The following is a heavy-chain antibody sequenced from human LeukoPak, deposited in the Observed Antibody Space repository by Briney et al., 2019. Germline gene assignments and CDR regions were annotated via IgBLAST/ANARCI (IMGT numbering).Heavy chain of an antibody. CDR1: GGSISSYY. D-gene: IGHD6-19*01. Sequence: SETLSLTCTVSGGSISSYYWSWIRQPPGKGLEWIGYIYYSGSTNYNPSLKSRVTISVDTSKNQFSLKLSSVTAADTAVYYCARVIPLAVAGSYYFDYWGQGTLVTVSS. J-gene: IGHJ4*02. V-gene: IGHV4-59*01. CDR3: ARVIPLAVAGSYYFDY. CDR2: IYYSGST.